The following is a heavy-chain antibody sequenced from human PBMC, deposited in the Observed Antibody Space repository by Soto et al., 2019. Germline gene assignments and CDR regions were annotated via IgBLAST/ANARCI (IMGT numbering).Heavy chain of an antibody. Sequence: QVQLVQSGAEMKRPGASAKVSCRTSGFNFDYYALHWVRQAPGHRLEWMGWINAGNGNTKYSEKFKGRVTLSRDSSASTVYIEMSRLRSEDTAMYYCVRDMVGARKAFDIWGQGTMITVSS. CDR2: INAGNGNT. D-gene: IGHD1-26*01. CDR3: VRDMVGARKAFDI. V-gene: IGHV1-3*01. J-gene: IGHJ3*02. CDR1: GFNFDYYA.